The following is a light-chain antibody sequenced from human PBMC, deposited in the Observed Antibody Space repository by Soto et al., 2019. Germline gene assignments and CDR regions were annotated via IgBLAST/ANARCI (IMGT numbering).Light chain of an antibody. Sequence: EIVMTQSPVTLSVSPGERVTLSCRASQSVSSNLAWYQQKPGQDPSLLIYGAFTRATGIPARFSGTGSGTEFNLTISSLQSEDFALYYCQQYNDWTLTFGQGTKVDIK. V-gene: IGKV3-15*01. CDR2: GAF. CDR1: QSVSSN. J-gene: IGKJ1*01. CDR3: QQYNDWTLT.